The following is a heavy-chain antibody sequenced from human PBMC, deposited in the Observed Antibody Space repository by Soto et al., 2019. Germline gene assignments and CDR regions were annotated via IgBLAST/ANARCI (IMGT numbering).Heavy chain of an antibody. J-gene: IGHJ5*02. D-gene: IGHD2-21*02. CDR2: IYYSGST. CDR3: ARVSKAYCGGDCYSWWFDP. V-gene: IGHV4-31*03. CDR1: VGSISSGGYY. Sequence: TLSLTCTVSVGSISSGGYYWSWILQHPGKGLEWIGYIYYSGSTYYNPSLKSRVTISVDTSKNQFSLKLSSVTAADTAVYYCARVSKAYCGGDCYSWWFDPWGQGTLVTVSS.